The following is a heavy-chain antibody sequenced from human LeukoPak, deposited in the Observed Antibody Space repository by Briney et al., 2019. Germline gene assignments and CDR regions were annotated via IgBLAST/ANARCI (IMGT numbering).Heavy chain of an antibody. V-gene: IGHV1-24*01. CDR1: GGTFSSYA. CDR3: ATDRSILVRGVISDY. D-gene: IGHD3-10*01. J-gene: IGHJ4*02. Sequence: ASVKVSCKASGGTFSSYAISWVRQAPGKGLEWMGGFDPEDGETIYAQKFQGRVTMTEDTSTDTAYMELSSLRSEDTAVYYCATDRSILVRGVISDYWGQGTLVTVSS. CDR2: FDPEDGET.